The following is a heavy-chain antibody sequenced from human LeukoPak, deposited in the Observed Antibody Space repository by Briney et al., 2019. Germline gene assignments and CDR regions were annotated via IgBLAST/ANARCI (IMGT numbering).Heavy chain of an antibody. CDR1: GYTFTSYG. CDR3: ARDGSRDIVVVVAAPDAFDI. J-gene: IGHJ3*02. D-gene: IGHD2-15*01. CDR2: SSAYNGNT. V-gene: IGHV1-18*01. Sequence: GASVKVSRKPSGYTFTSYGISWVRQAPGQGLEWRGWSSAYNGNTNYAQKLQGRVTMTTDTSTSTAYMELRSLRSDDTAVYYCARDGSRDIVVVVAAPDAFDIWGQGTMVTVSS.